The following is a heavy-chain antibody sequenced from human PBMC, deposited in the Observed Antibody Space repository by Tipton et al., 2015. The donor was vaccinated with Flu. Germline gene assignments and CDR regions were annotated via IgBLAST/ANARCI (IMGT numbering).Heavy chain of an antibody. V-gene: IGHV3-23*01. CDR3: AKVIPEKVAGLDY. J-gene: IGHJ4*02. CDR2: ISGSGDST. CDR1: GFTFSTYA. Sequence: SLRLSCAASGFTFSTYAMSWVRQAPGKGLEWVSTISGSGDSTYYADSVKGRFTVSRDNSKNTLFLLLNSLRAEDTAVYYCAKVIPEKVAGLDYWGQGTLVTVSS. D-gene: IGHD6-19*01.